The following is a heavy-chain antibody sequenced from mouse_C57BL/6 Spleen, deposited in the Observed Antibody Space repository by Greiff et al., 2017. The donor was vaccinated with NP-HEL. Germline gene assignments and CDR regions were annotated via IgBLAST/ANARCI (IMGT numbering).Heavy chain of an antibody. J-gene: IGHJ1*03. CDR2: IWSGGST. Sequence: QVQLKQSGPGLVQPSQSLSITCTVSGFSLTSYGVHWVRQSPGKGLEWLGVIWSGGSTDYNAAFISRLSISKDNSKSQVFFKMNSLQADDTAIYYCARTEDYDVYFDVWGTGTTVTVSS. CDR3: ARTEDYDVYFDV. V-gene: IGHV2-2*01. CDR1: GFSLTSYG. D-gene: IGHD2-4*01.